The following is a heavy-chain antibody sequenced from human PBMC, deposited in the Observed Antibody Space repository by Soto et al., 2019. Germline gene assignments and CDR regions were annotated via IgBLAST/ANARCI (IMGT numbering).Heavy chain of an antibody. CDR1: GFTFSSYG. Sequence: QVQLVESGGGVVQPGRSLRLSCAASGFTFSSYGMHWVRQAPGKGLEWVAVIWYDGSNKYYADSVKGRFTISRDNSKNTLYLQMNSLRAEETAVYYCARDPELIAAAGTYYYGMDVWGQGTTVTVSS. J-gene: IGHJ6*02. CDR2: IWYDGSNK. V-gene: IGHV3-33*01. CDR3: ARDPELIAAAGTYYYGMDV. D-gene: IGHD6-13*01.